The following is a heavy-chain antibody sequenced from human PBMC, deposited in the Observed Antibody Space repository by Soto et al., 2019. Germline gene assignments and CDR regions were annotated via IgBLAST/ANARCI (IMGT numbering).Heavy chain of an antibody. CDR3: ARDRAVAFDY. CDR1: GFTFSSYW. CDR2: INSDGSST. V-gene: IGHV3-74*01. Sequence: PGGSLRLSCAASGFTFSSYWMPWVRQAPGKGLVWVSRINSDGSSTSYADSVQGRFTISRDNAKNTLYLQINSLRAGDTAVYYCARDRAVAFDYWGQGTLVTVSS. D-gene: IGHD5-12*01. J-gene: IGHJ4*02.